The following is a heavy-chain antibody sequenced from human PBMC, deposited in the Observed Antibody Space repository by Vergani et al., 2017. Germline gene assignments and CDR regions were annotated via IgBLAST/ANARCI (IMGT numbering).Heavy chain of an antibody. CDR3: ARSIGYCAGATCRAYYFDH. Sequence: VQLVQSGAEVRKPGASVTVSCTASGYIFKNYYIHWLRQAPGQAFEWMGILNPTTGHTTSAQKFMGRVDMTRDPSTDTSTRTVQMTLTSLRSEDTAVYYCARSIGYCAGATCRAYYFDHWGQGTRVTVSS. CDR2: LNPTTGHT. J-gene: IGHJ5*02. D-gene: IGHD2-21*01. V-gene: IGHV1-46*02. CDR1: GYIFKNYY.